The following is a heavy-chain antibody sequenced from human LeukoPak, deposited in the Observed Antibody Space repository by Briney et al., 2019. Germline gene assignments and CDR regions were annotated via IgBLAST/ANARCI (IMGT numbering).Heavy chain of an antibody. J-gene: IGHJ6*03. CDR1: GGTFSSYA. CDR2: INPNSGGT. CDR3: ARDGTGGTGYYYYMDV. V-gene: IGHV1-2*02. D-gene: IGHD1-1*01. Sequence: ASVKVSCKASGGTFSSYAISWVRQAPGQGLEWMGWINPNSGGTNYAQKFQGRVTMTRDTSISTAYMELSRLRSDDTAVYYCARDGTGGTGYYYYMDVWGKGTTVTVSS.